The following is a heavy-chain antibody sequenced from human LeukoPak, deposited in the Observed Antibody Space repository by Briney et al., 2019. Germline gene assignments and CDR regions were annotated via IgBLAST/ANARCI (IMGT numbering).Heavy chain of an antibody. V-gene: IGHV3-30-3*01. CDR3: VRDWEFSFDY. J-gene: IGHJ4*02. CDR2: ISYDGSNK. Sequence: PGGSLRLSCAASGFTFSSYAMHWVRQAPGKGLEWVAVISYDGSNKYYADSVKGRFTISRDNSKNTLYLQMNSLRAEDTAVYYCVRDWEFSFDYWGQGTLVTVSS. CDR1: GFTFSSYA. D-gene: IGHD3-16*02.